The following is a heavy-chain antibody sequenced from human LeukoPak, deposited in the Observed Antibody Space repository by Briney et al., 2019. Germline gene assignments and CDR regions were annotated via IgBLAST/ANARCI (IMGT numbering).Heavy chain of an antibody. CDR2: IYYSGST. D-gene: IGHD1-26*01. Sequence: SETLSLTCAVYGGSFSGYYWSWIRQPPGKGLEWIGSIYYSGSTYYNPSLKSRVTISVDTSKNQFSLKLSSVTAADTAVYYCARVTALVGALFDYWGQGTLVTVSS. CDR1: GGSFSGYY. J-gene: IGHJ4*02. V-gene: IGHV4-34*01. CDR3: ARVTALVGALFDY.